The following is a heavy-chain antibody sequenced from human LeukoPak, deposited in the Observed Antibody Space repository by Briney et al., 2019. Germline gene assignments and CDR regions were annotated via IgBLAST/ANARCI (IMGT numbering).Heavy chain of an antibody. CDR1: GFTFSSYW. J-gene: IGHJ3*02. Sequence: GGSLRLSCAASGFTFSSYWMSWVRQAPGKVLEWVANIKQDGSEKYYVDSVKGRFTISRDNAKNSLYLQMNSLRAEDTAVYYCARVRTPNWAWEPGWAFDIWGQGTMVTVSS. D-gene: IGHD1-26*01. CDR3: ARVRTPNWAWEPGWAFDI. CDR2: IKQDGSEK. V-gene: IGHV3-7*01.